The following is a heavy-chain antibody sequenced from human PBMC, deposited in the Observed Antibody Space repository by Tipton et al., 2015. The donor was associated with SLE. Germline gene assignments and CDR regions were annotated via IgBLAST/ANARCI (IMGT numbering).Heavy chain of an antibody. CDR3: ARERIEEYGGKENWIDP. V-gene: IGHV4-34*01. J-gene: IGHJ5*02. Sequence: TLSLTCAVYGGSFSGYYWSWLRQSPGKGLEWIGEINHSGSTNYNPSLKGRGTISVDRSNNQFSLNLSSVTAADTAVYYCARERIEEYGGKENWIDPWGQGTLVTVSS. D-gene: IGHD4/OR15-4a*01. CDR1: GGSFSGYY. CDR2: INHSGST.